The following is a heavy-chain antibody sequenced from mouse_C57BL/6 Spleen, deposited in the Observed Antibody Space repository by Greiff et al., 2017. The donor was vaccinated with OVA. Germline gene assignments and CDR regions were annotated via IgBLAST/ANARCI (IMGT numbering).Heavy chain of an antibody. CDR2: IDPSDSYT. D-gene: IGHD2-2*01. V-gene: IGHV1-69*01. J-gene: IGHJ2*01. CDR3: AFLWLRRDYFDY. Sequence: QQSCKASGYTFTSYWMHWVKQRPGQGLEWIGEIDPSDSYTNYNQKFKGKSTLTVDKSSSTAYMQLSSLTSEDSAVYYCAFLWLRRDYFDYWGQGTTLTVSS. CDR1: GYTFTSYW.